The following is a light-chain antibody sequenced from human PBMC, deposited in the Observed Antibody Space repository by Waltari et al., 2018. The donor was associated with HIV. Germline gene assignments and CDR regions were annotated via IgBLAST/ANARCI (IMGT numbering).Light chain of an antibody. CDR3: AAWDDSLNGLV. CDR2: SNT. V-gene: IGLV1-44*01. Sequence: QSVLTQPPSASGTPGQRVTIPCSGSRSNIGSNTVNWYQQLPGTAPKLLIYSNTQRPSGVPDRFAGAKSGSSASLAISGLQSEDEADYYCAAWDDSLNGLVFGTGTKVTVL. CDR1: RSNIGSNT. J-gene: IGLJ1*01.